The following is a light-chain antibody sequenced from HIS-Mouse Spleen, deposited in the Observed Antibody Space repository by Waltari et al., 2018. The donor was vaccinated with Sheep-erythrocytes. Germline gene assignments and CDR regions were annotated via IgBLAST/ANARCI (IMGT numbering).Light chain of an antibody. CDR1: SLRSYY. CDR3: NSRDSSGNHLV. J-gene: IGLJ2*01. V-gene: IGLV3-19*01. CDR2: GKN. Sequence: SSELTQDPAVSVALGQIVRITCQGDSLRSYYASRYKQKPGQAPVLVIYGKNNRPSGIPDRFSGSSSGNTASLTITGAQAEDEADYYCNSRDSSGNHLVFGGGTKLTVL.